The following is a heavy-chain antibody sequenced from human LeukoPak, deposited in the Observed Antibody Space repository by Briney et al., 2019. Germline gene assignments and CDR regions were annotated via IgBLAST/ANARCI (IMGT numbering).Heavy chain of an antibody. J-gene: IGHJ3*02. CDR1: GGSISSSNW. V-gene: IGHV4-4*02. Sequence: SGTLSLTCAVSGGSISSSNWWSWVRQPPGKGQEWIGEIYHSGSTNYNPSLKSRVTISVDKSKNQFSLKLSSVTAADTAVYYCARDRGRVWGSYRSAVASDIWGQGTMVTVSS. CDR2: IYHSGST. D-gene: IGHD3-16*02. CDR3: ARDRGRVWGSYRSAVASDI.